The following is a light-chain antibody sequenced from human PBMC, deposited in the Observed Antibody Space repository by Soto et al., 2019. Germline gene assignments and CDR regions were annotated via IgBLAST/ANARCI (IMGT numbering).Light chain of an antibody. Sequence: IQMTQSPSSLSASVGDRVTITCRASQGIRNDLGWYQQEPGKAPKLLIHAASSLESGVPSRFSGSGSGTDFTFTISSLQPEDFATYYYLQDYSCPWTFGQGTKVEI. CDR2: AAS. J-gene: IGKJ1*01. CDR1: QGIRND. CDR3: LQDYSCPWT. V-gene: IGKV1-6*01.